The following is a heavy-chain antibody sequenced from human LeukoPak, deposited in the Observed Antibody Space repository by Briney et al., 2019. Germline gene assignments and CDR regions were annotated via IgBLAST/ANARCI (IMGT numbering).Heavy chain of an antibody. CDR3: ARTFSGSYYYYGMDV. J-gene: IGHJ6*02. V-gene: IGHV4-59*01. CDR1: GGSISSYY. D-gene: IGHD1-26*01. CDR2: IYYSGST. Sequence: SETLSLTRSVSGGSISSYYWRWIRQPPRRGVEWVGYIYYSGSTNYNPSLKSRVTISVDTSKNQFSLKLSSVTAADTAVYYCARTFSGSYYYYGMDVWGQGTTVTVSS.